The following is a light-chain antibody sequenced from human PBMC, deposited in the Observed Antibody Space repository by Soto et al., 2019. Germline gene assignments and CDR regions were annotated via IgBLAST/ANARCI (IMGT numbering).Light chain of an antibody. J-gene: IGKJ2*01. V-gene: IGKV3-11*01. Sequence: EIVLTQSPATLSLSPGERATLSCRASQSVSSYLAWYQQKPGKAPRLLIYDASNRATGIPARFSGSGSGTDFTLTISSLEPEDFAVYFCQKSSNWPRTFGQGTKLEIK. CDR1: QSVSSY. CDR2: DAS. CDR3: QKSSNWPRT.